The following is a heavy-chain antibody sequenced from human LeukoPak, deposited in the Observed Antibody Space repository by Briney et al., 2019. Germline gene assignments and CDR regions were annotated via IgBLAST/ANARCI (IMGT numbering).Heavy chain of an antibody. Sequence: SETLSLTCAVYGGSFSGYYWSWIRQPPGKGLEWIGEINHSGSTNYNPSLKSRVTISVDTSKNQFSLELSSVTAADTAVYYCARGRDIVVVPSADAFDIWGQGTMVTVSP. D-gene: IGHD2-2*01. CDR1: GGSFSGYY. V-gene: IGHV4-34*01. CDR3: ARGRDIVVVPSADAFDI. CDR2: INHSGST. J-gene: IGHJ3*02.